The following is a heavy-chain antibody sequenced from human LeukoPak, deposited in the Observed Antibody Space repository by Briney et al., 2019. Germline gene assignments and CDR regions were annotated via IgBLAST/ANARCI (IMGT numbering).Heavy chain of an antibody. Sequence: PGESLRLSCAASGLTFSNAWMSWVRQAPGEGLVWVGRIKRKTDGETTEYVVPVKGRLTISRDDSKNTLYLQMNSLKTEDTGVYYCATASSGLFYWGQGTLVTVSS. CDR2: IKRKTDGETT. J-gene: IGHJ4*02. CDR1: GLTFSNAW. V-gene: IGHV3-15*01. D-gene: IGHD3-16*01. CDR3: ATASSGLFY.